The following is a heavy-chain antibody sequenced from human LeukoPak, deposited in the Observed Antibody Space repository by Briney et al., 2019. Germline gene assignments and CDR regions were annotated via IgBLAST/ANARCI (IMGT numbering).Heavy chain of an antibody. CDR3: AKTRTSGSPPPPLGY. CDR1: GFTFSSYS. J-gene: IGHJ4*02. CDR2: ISSSSSYI. Sequence: PGGSLRLSCAASGFTFSSYSMNWVRQAPGKGLEWVSSISSSSSYIYYADSVKGRFTISRDNAKNSLYLQMNSLRAEDTAVYYWAKTRTSGSPPPPLGYWGQGTLVTVSS. D-gene: IGHD1-26*01. V-gene: IGHV3-21*01.